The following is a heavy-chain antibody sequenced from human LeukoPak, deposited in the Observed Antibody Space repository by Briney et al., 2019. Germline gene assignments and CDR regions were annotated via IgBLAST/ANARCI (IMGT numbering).Heavy chain of an antibody. V-gene: IGHV3-9*01. D-gene: IGHD6-13*01. CDR2: ISWNSGSI. CDR3: AKDSSSTGGHFDY. J-gene: IGHJ4*02. Sequence: PGGSLRLSCVASGFTFDDYAMHWVRQAPGKGLEWVSGISWNSGSIGYADSVKGRFTISRDNAKNSLYLQMNSLRAEDTALYYCAKDSSSTGGHFDYWGQGTLVTVSS. CDR1: GFTFDDYA.